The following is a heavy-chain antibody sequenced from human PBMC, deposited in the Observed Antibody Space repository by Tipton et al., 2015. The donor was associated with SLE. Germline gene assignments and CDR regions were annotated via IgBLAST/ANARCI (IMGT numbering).Heavy chain of an antibody. D-gene: IGHD3-16*01. Sequence: GLVKPSETLSLTCTVSGDSISSDYWSWIRQSPGKGLEWIGYIHHSGSTSYNPSLQSRVTISLDTSKNQFSLKLTSVTAADTAVYYCARGGGFDAFDIWGQGTMVTVSS. CDR3: ARGGGFDAFDI. J-gene: IGHJ3*02. CDR1: GDSISSDY. V-gene: IGHV4-59*01. CDR2: IHHSGST.